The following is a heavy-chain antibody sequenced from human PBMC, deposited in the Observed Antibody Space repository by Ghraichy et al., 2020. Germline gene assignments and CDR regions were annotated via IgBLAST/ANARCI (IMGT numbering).Heavy chain of an antibody. CDR2: INYSGNT. D-gene: IGHD3-10*01. V-gene: IGHV4-39*01. CDR1: GGSISTSDHY. CDR3: ATPRRGAGGFDF. J-gene: IGHJ4*02. Sequence: GSLRLSCTVSGGSISTSDHYWGWIRQPPGKGLEWIGSINYSGNTYYNPSLESRVTISVDTSKNQFSLRLTSVTAADTAVYYCATPRRGAGGFDFWGQGTLVTVSS.